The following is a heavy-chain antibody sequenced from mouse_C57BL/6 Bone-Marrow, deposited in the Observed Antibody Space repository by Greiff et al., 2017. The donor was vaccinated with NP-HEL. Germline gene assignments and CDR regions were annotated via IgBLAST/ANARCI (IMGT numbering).Heavy chain of an antibody. CDR3: ARRLGRKWYFDV. J-gene: IGHJ1*03. CDR2: IYPRSGNT. D-gene: IGHD4-1*01. V-gene: IGHV1-81*01. CDR1: GYTFTSYG. Sequence: QVHVKQSGAELARPGASVKLSCKASGYTFTSYGISWVKQRTGQGLEWIGEIYPRSGNTYYNEKFKGKATLTADKSSSTAYMELRSLTSEDSAIYFCARRLGRKWYFDVWGTGTTVTVSS.